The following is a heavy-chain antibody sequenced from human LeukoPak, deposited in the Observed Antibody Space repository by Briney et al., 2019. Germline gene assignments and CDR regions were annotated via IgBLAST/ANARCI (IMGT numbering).Heavy chain of an antibody. J-gene: IGHJ5*02. Sequence: GGSLRLSCAASGFTFSSYSMNWVRQAPGKGLEWVSYISSSGSTIYYADSVKGRFTISRDNAKNSLFLQMNSLRAEDTAVYYCARVPSPDQFDPWGQGTLVTVSS. CDR3: ARVPSPDQFDP. V-gene: IGHV3-48*04. CDR1: GFTFSSYS. CDR2: ISSSGSTI.